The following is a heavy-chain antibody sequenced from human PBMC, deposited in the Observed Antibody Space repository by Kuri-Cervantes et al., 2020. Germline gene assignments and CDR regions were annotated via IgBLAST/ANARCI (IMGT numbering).Heavy chain of an antibody. CDR3: ARVRYSVGPFDY. CDR2: INGGNGNT. CDR1: GYTFISYA. V-gene: IGHV1-3*01. Sequence: ASVKVSCKASGYTFISYAMHWVRQAPGQRLEWMGWINGGNGNTKYSQKFQGRVTITRDTSASTAYMELSSLRSEDTAVYYCARVRYSVGPFDYWGQGTLVTVSS. J-gene: IGHJ4*02. D-gene: IGHD4-17*01.